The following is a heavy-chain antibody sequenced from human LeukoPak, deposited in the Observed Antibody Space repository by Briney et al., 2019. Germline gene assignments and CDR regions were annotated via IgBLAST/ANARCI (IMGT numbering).Heavy chain of an antibody. CDR3: ARIRRWFDY. J-gene: IGHJ4*02. CDR2: ISSSSSTI. Sequence: GGSLRLSCAASGFAFSSYSMNWVRQAPGKGLEWVSYISSSSSTIYYADSVKGRFTISRDNAKNSLYLQMNSLRAEDTAVYYCARIRRWFDYWGQGTLVTVSS. V-gene: IGHV3-48*01. D-gene: IGHD4-23*01. CDR1: GFAFSSYS.